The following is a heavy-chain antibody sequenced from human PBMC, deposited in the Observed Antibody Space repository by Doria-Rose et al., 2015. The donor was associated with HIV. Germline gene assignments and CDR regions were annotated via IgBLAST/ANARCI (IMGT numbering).Heavy chain of an antibody. Sequence: GPGVVKPPQTLSLTCTVSGGSIGSGSYYWSWIRQPAGKGLEWIGRTYTRGSTDYNPSPQSRVTITEDTPKNPFSREVNSVTAADTAVYYCARTANWNDGRVDSWGQGTSVIVSS. D-gene: IGHD1-20*01. V-gene: IGHV4-61*02. CDR3: ARTANWNDGRVDS. J-gene: IGHJ4*02. CDR1: GGSIGSGSYY. CDR2: TYTRGST.